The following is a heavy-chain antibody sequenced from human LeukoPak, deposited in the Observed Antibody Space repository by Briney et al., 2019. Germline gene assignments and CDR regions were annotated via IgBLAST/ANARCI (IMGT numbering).Heavy chain of an antibody. CDR3: ARDDGFSCYSY. Sequence: GGSLRLSCAASGFTFSSYAMSWVRQAPGKGLEWVSAISGSGGSTYYADSVKGRFIISRDNAKNSLFLQMNSLIAEDTAVYYCARDDGFSCYSYWGQGTLVTVSS. CDR1: GFTFSSYA. V-gene: IGHV3-23*01. D-gene: IGHD3/OR15-3a*01. J-gene: IGHJ4*02. CDR2: ISGSGGST.